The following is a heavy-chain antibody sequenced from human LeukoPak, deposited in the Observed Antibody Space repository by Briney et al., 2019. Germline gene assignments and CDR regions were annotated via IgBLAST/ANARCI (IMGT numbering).Heavy chain of an antibody. CDR3: AGDGYNYYYYYGMDV. CDR2: IYYSGST. Sequence: LETLSLTCTVSGGSVSSGSYYWSWIRQPPGTGLEWIGYIYYSGSTNYNPSLKSRVTISVDTSKNQFSLKLSSVTAADTAVYYCAGDGYNYYYYYGMDVWGQGTTVTVSS. CDR1: GGSVSSGSYY. V-gene: IGHV4-61*01. D-gene: IGHD5-24*01. J-gene: IGHJ6*02.